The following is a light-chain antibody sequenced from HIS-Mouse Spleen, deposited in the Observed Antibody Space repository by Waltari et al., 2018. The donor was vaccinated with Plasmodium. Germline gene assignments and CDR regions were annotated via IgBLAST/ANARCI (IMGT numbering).Light chain of an antibody. CDR2: GAS. CDR3: QQYNNWSFT. J-gene: IGKJ3*01. Sequence: EIVMTPSPATLSVSPGERATLSCRVSQSVSSNLAWYQQKPGQAPRLLIYGASTRATGIPARFSGSGSGTEFTLTISSLQSEDFAVYYCQQYNNWSFTFGPGTKVDIK. V-gene: IGKV3-15*01. CDR1: QSVSSN.